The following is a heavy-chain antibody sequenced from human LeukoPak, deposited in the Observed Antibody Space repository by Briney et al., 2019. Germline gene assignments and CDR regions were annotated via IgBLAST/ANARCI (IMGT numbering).Heavy chain of an antibody. D-gene: IGHD5-24*01. CDR1: GFTFSSYG. J-gene: IGHJ4*02. Sequence: GGSLGLSCAASGFTFSSYGMHWVRQAPGKGLEWVAVIWYDGSNKYYADSVKGRFTISRDNSKNTLYLQMKSIRAEDTAVYYCGRDEGIEMDTIPVDYWGQGTLVTVSS. CDR3: GRDEGIEMDTIPVDY. V-gene: IGHV3-33*01. CDR2: IWYDGSNK.